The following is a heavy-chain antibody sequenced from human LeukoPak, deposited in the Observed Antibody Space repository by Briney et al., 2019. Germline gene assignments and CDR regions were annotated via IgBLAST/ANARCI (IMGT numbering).Heavy chain of an antibody. Sequence: GGSLRLSCAASGFTFSNFVMTWVRQAPGKGLQWVSTIEGSGSTYYADSVRGRFSITRDNSKNTLSLQMNSLRPEDTAVYYCATRTFYEDVLDYWGQGALVTVSS. V-gene: IGHV3-23*01. D-gene: IGHD5/OR15-5a*01. CDR3: ATRTFYEDVLDY. J-gene: IGHJ4*02. CDR2: IEGSGST. CDR1: GFTFSNFV.